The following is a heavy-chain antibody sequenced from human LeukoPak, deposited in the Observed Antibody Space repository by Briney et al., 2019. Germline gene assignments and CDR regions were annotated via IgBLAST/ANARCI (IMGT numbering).Heavy chain of an antibody. CDR2: ISGSGGST. CDR1: GFTLSSYS. J-gene: IGHJ4*02. CDR3: AKAKYYFDY. V-gene: IGHV3-23*01. Sequence: PGGSLRLSCAASGFTLSSYSMNWVRQAPGKGLEWVSAISGSGGSTYYADSVKGRFTISRDNSKNTLYLQMNSLRAEDTAVYYCAKAKYYFDYWGQGTLVTVSS.